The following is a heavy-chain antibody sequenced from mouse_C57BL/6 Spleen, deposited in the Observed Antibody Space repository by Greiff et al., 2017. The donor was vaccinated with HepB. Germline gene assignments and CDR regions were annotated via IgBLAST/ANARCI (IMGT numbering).Heavy chain of an antibody. CDR1: GYTFTDYY. V-gene: IGHV1-19*01. CDR2: INPYNGGT. Sequence: EVQLQQSGPVLVKPGASVKMSCKASGYTFTDYYMNWVKQSHGKSLEWIGVINPYNGGTSYNLKFKGKATLTVDKSSSTAYMELNSLTSEDSAVYYCAREGFSWFAYWGQGTLVTVSA. CDR3: AREGFSWFAY. J-gene: IGHJ3*01.